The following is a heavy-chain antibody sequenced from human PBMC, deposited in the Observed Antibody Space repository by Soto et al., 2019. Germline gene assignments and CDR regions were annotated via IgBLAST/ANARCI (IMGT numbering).Heavy chain of an antibody. D-gene: IGHD3-10*02. CDR1: GFTFSNYG. CDR2: ISYGGSNK. V-gene: IGHV3-30*03. J-gene: IGHJ5*02. Sequence: AGGSLRLSCAASGFTFSNYGMHWVRQAPGEGLDWVAVISYGGSNKYYADSVKGRFTISRDNSKNTLYLQMNSLRSEDTAVYYCARDLQPKAPCSFPGWFDPWGQGTLVTVSS. CDR3: ARDLQPKAPCSFPGWFDP.